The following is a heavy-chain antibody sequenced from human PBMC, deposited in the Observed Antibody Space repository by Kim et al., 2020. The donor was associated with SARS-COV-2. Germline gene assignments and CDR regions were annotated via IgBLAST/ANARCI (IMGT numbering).Heavy chain of an antibody. V-gene: IGHV3-7*03. CDR3: ASGVNGGYFDY. Sequence: GGSLRLSCAGSGFTFSNYWMAWLRQAPGQGLEWVANIERDGSMYYYLDSVKGRFTISRDNAKNSVYLQMNSLRAEDTAVYLCASGVNGGYFDYWGQGSLVTVSS. J-gene: IGHJ4*02. CDR1: GFTFSNYW. D-gene: IGHD4-17*01. CDR2: IERDGSMY.